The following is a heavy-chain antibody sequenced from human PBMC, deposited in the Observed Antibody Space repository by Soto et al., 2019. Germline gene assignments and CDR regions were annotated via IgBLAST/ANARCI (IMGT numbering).Heavy chain of an antibody. D-gene: IGHD5-18*01. J-gene: IGHJ5*02. CDR1: GFTFSSYG. V-gene: IGHV3-23*01. CDR3: ARGDSDAPFDT. Sequence: GGSLRLSCAASGFTFSSYGMSWVRQAPGKGLEWVSGISGSGDSTYYADSVKGRFTISRDNSKNTLYLQMSSLRAEDTAVYYCARGDSDAPFDTWGQGTLVTVCX. CDR2: ISGSGDST.